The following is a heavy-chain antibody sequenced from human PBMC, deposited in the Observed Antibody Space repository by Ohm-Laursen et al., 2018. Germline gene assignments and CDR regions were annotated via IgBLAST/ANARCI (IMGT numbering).Heavy chain of an antibody. Sequence: SLRLSCTASGFTFSSSEMSWVRQAPGKGLEWVSHINSDGKTIYYADSVKGRFTISRDNSKSTLYLQMNSLRAEDTAVYYCANGPPDYDFWSGYLNYWGQGTLVTVSS. V-gene: IGHV3-48*03. CDR3: ANGPPDYDFWSGYLNY. CDR1: GFTFSSSE. D-gene: IGHD3-3*01. J-gene: IGHJ4*02. CDR2: INSDGKTI.